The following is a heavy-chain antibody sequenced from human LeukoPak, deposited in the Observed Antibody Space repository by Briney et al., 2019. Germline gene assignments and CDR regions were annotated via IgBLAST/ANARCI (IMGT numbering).Heavy chain of an antibody. CDR1: GFTFSSYA. CDR3: AREWNKYGSGSYFKL. CDR2: ISGSGGST. Sequence: GGTLRLSCAASGFTFSSYAMSWVRQAPGKGLEWVSAISGSGGSTYYADSVKGRFTISRDNSKNTLYLQMNSLRAEDTAVYYCAREWNKYGSGSYFKLWGQGTLVTVSS. J-gene: IGHJ4*02. D-gene: IGHD3-10*01. V-gene: IGHV3-23*01.